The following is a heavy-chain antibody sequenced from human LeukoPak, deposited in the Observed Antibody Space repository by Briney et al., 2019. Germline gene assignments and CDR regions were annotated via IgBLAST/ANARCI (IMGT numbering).Heavy chain of an antibody. V-gene: IGHV3-23*01. Sequence: GGSLRLSCAASGFTFSTYAMSWVRQAPGKGLEWVSGISVSGGRTDYADSVKGRFTISRDNSKNTLYLQMNSLRAEDTAVYYCAREGRFGEFYDAFDIWGQGTMVTVSS. CDR2: ISVSGGRT. CDR3: AREGRFGEFYDAFDI. D-gene: IGHD3-10*01. J-gene: IGHJ3*02. CDR1: GFTFSTYA.